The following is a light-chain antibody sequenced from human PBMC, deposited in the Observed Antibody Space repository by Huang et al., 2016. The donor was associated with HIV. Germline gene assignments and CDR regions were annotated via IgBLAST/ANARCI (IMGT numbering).Light chain of an antibody. Sequence: IVMTQSPATLSLSPGESATLSCRARQTIGKNLAWYQQKPGQALRLLIYDASTRATDFPARFSGSGSGTDFILTISSLQSEDFAVYYCQQYNDWPRTFGQGTKVEIK. V-gene: IGKV3D-15*01. CDR2: DAS. CDR1: QTIGKN. CDR3: QQYNDWPRT. J-gene: IGKJ1*01.